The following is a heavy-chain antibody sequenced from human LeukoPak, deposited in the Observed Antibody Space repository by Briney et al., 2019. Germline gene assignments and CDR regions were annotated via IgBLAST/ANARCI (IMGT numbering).Heavy chain of an antibody. CDR2: MNPNSGNT. Sequence: ASVKVSCKASGYTFTSYAMNWVRQAPGQGLEWMGWMNPNSGNTGYAQKFQGRVTMTRNTSVSTAYMELSSLRSEDTAVYYCAGAAMVRMGLLDYWGQGTLVTVSS. CDR1: GYTFTSYA. CDR3: AGAAMVRMGLLDY. V-gene: IGHV1-8*02. J-gene: IGHJ4*02. D-gene: IGHD3-10*01.